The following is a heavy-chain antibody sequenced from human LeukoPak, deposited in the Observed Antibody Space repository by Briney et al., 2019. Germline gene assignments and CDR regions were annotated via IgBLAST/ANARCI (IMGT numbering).Heavy chain of an antibody. CDR1: FGSINSYF. D-gene: IGHD2/OR15-2a*01. V-gene: IGHV4-59*08. CDR2: IYYSGST. CDR3: ARGTRIYYFDD. Sequence: SETLSLTCTVSFGSINSYFWSWIRQPPGKGLEWIGYIYYSGSTNYNPSLKSRVTISVDTSKNKCSLKLSSVTAAETAIYYGARGTRIYYFDDWGQGTLVTVSS. J-gene: IGHJ4*02.